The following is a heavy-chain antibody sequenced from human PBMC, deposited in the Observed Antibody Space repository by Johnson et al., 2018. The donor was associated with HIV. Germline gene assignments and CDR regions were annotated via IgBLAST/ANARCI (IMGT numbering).Heavy chain of an antibody. CDR1: GFTFSSYA. V-gene: IGHV3-23*04. CDR3: AKAVTGEGAFDI. Sequence: VQLVESGGGLVQPGGSLRLSCAASGFTFSSYAMSWVRQAPGKGLEWVSAISGSGGSTYYADSVKGRFTISRDNSKNTLYLQMKRLRAEDTAVYYVAKAVTGEGAFDIWGQGTMVTVSS. D-gene: IGHD7-27*01. J-gene: IGHJ3*02. CDR2: ISGSGGST.